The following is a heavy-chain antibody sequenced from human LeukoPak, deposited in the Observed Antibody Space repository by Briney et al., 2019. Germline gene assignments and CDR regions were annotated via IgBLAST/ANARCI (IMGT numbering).Heavy chain of an antibody. CDR2: INPSGGST. J-gene: IGHJ4*02. V-gene: IGHV1-46*01. D-gene: IGHD1-26*01. CDR3: ARAVIDNSIVGATLFDY. Sequence: GASVKVSCKASGYTFTSYYMHWVRQAPGQGLEWMGIINPSGGSTSYAQKFQGRVTMTTDTSTSTAYMELRSLRSDDTAVYYCARAVIDNSIVGATLFDYWGQGTLVTVSS. CDR1: GYTFTSYY.